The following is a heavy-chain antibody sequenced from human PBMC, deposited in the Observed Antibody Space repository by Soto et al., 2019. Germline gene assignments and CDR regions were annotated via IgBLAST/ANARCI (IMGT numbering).Heavy chain of an antibody. J-gene: IGHJ4*02. D-gene: IGHD3-22*01. V-gene: IGHV3-23*01. Sequence: LRLSCAASGFTFSSYAMSWVRQAPGKGLEWGSAISGSGGSTYYADSVKGRFTISRDNSKNTLYLQMNSLRAEDTAVYYCAKDLLDYYDSSGYYYVSEYWGQGTLVPVSS. CDR1: GFTFSSYA. CDR3: AKDLLDYYDSSGYYYVSEY. CDR2: ISGSGGST.